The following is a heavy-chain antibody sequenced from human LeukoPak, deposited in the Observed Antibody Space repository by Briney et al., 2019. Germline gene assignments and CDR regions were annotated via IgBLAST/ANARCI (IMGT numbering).Heavy chain of an antibody. J-gene: IGHJ4*02. CDR3: ARETSLVGFASGSGFNY. D-gene: IGHD6-19*01. Sequence: PSETLSLTCTVSGGSISGWYWSWIRQSPGKGLEWIGYIYGSGNTNYNPSLKSRVTMSIDTSKNQFSLKVTSVTAADTATYYCARETSLVGFASGSGFNYWGQGILVTVSS. V-gene: IGHV4-59*01. CDR2: IYGSGNT. CDR1: GGSISGWY.